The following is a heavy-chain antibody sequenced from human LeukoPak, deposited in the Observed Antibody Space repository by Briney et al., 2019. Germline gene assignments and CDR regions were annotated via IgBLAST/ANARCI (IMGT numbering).Heavy chain of an antibody. CDR3: ARDALGYSYGDY. D-gene: IGHD5-18*01. CDR1: GFTFSSYG. J-gene: IGHJ4*02. CDR2: IWYDGSNK. Sequence: GRSLRLSCAASGFTFSSYGMHWVRQAPGKGLEWVAVIWYDGSNKYYADSVKGRFTISRDNSKNTLYLQMNSLRAEDTAVYYCARDALGYSYGDYWGQGTPVTVSS. V-gene: IGHV3-33*01.